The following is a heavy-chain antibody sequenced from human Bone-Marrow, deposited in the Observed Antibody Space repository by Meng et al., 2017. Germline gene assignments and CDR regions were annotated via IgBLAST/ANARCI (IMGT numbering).Heavy chain of an antibody. Sequence: GGSLRLSCAASGFTFSSYAMSWVRQAPGKGLEWVSAINGSGGSTYYADSVKGRFTISRDNSKNTLYLQMNSLRAEDTAVYYCAKCGGGQQLVRRTYYYYGMDVWGQGTTVTVSS. V-gene: IGHV3-23*01. CDR1: GFTFSSYA. J-gene: IGHJ6*02. D-gene: IGHD6-13*01. CDR3: AKCGGGQQLVRRTYYYYGMDV. CDR2: INGSGGST.